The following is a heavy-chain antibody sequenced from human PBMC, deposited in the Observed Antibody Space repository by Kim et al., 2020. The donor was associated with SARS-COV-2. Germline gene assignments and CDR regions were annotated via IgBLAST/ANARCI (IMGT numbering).Heavy chain of an antibody. V-gene: IGHV5-51*01. CDR3: ARLGIVVVPAARSPDYFDY. D-gene: IGHD2-2*03. CDR2: IYPGDSDT. J-gene: IGHJ4*02. Sequence: GESLKISCKGSGYSFTSYWIGWVRQMPGKGLEWMGIIYPGDSDTRYSPSFQGQVTISADKSISTAYLQWSSLKASDTAMYYCARLGIVVVPAARSPDYFDYWGQGTLVTVSS. CDR1: GYSFTSYW.